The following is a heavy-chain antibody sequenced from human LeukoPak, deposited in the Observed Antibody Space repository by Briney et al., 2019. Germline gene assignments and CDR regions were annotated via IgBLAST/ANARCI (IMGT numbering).Heavy chain of an antibody. D-gene: IGHD3-22*01. CDR3: ARHLVRGSGYFLYYYYGMDV. CDR2: IYYSGST. CDR1: GGSISSYY. J-gene: IGHJ6*02. V-gene: IGHV4-59*08. Sequence: SETLSLTCTVSGGSISSYYWSWIRQPPGKGLEWIGYIYYSGSTNYNPSLKSRVTISVDTSKNQFSLKLSSVTAADTAVYYCARHLVRGSGYFLYYYYGMDVWGQGTTVTVSS.